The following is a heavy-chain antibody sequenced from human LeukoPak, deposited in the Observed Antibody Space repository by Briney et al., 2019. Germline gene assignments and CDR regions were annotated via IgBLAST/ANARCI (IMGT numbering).Heavy chain of an antibody. J-gene: IGHJ2*01. Sequence: GGSLRLSCAASGFTFSGSAMHWVRQASGKGLEWVGRIRSKANSYATAYAASVKGRFTISRDDSKNTLYLQMNSLRAEDTAVYYCAKDGPDIIAVAGGGPYGYFDLWGRGTLVTVSS. CDR1: GFTFSGSA. CDR3: AKDGPDIIAVAGGGPYGYFDL. V-gene: IGHV3-73*01. CDR2: IRSKANSYAT. D-gene: IGHD6-19*01.